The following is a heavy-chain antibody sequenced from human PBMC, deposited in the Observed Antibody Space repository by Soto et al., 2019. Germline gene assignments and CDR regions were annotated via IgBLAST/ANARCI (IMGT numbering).Heavy chain of an antibody. CDR2: IRSSSSYI. J-gene: IGHJ3*02. CDR1: GFPFSSYS. CDR3: ARARHAGRHCSRNSCYSSIAARVGSFDI. Sequence: EVQLVESGGGLVKPGGSLRLSCAASGFPFSSYSMNWVRQAPGKGLEWVSAIRSSSSYIYYADSVKASFTISRYNAMNALSLKTNSLRAEYRAVYYCARARHAGRHCSRNSCYSSIAARVGSFDIWCQGTMVTVSS. D-gene: IGHD2-2*02. V-gene: IGHV3-21*01.